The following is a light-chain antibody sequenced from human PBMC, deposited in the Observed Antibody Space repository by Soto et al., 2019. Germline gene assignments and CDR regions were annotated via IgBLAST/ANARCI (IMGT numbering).Light chain of an antibody. CDR1: QTINNL. Sequence: DIPMTQSPSTLSASVGDRVSITCRASQTINNLMAWYQQKPGQAPKLLIYQASNLETGVPSRFSGSGSGTEFTLTISSLQPDDFATYYCQQYSSYPSLTFGGGTKVEIK. J-gene: IGKJ4*01. CDR3: QQYSSYPSLT. V-gene: IGKV1-5*03. CDR2: QAS.